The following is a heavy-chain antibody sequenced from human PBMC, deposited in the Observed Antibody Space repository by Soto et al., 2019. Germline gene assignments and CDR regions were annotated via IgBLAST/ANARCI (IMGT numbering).Heavy chain of an antibody. CDR1: GYTFTGYY. D-gene: IGHD3-10*01. CDR2: INPNSGGT. CDR3: ARGNNFFGPPYGSGSYYRWDNWFDP. Sequence: ASVKVSCKASGYTFTGYYMHWVRQAPGQGLEWMGWINPNSGGTNYAQKFQGWVTMTRDTSINTAYMELSRLRSDDTAVYYCARGNNFFGPPYGSGSYYRWDNWFDPWGQGTLVTVSS. J-gene: IGHJ5*02. V-gene: IGHV1-2*04.